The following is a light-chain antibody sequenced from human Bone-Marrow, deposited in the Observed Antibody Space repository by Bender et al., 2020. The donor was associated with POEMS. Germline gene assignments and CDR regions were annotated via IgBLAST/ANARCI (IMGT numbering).Light chain of an antibody. V-gene: IGLV1-40*01. CDR3: ISYTSSGAWV. Sequence: QSVLTQPPSVSGAPGQRVTISCTGSSSNTGSGYDINWYQHLPGTAPKLLIYGYNNRPSGVPDRFSGSKSGSAAFLTISGLQAEDEADYYCISYTSSGAWVFGGGTKVTVL. CDR2: GYN. J-gene: IGLJ3*02. CDR1: SSNTGSGYD.